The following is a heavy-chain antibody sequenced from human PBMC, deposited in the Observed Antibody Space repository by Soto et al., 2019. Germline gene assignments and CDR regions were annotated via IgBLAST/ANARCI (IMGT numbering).Heavy chain of an antibody. CDR3: AVTRGGAHPHDI. D-gene: IGHD2-21*02. V-gene: IGHV4-59*01. Sequence: ETLSLTCNSSGGPLSSFYYSWIRQAPGKGLEWIGYIYYTGSTNYNPSLKSRVTMSVDTSKNQFSLKLTSVTAADTAVYFCAVTRGGAHPHDIWGQGTMVTVSS. J-gene: IGHJ3*02. CDR1: GGPLSSFY. CDR2: IYYTGST.